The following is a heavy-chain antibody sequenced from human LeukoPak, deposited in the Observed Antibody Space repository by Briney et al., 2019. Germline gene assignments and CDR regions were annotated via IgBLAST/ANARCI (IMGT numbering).Heavy chain of an antibody. CDR2: ISGSGGST. Sequence: GGSLRLSCAASGFTFSSYAMSWVRQAPGKRLEWVSAISGSGGSTYYADSVKGRLTISRDNSKNTLYLQMNSLRAEDTAVYYCAKRPEAPWMGTASRYWGQGTLVTVSS. CDR3: AKRPEAPWMGTASRY. V-gene: IGHV3-23*01. CDR1: GFTFSSYA. D-gene: IGHD5-24*01. J-gene: IGHJ4*02.